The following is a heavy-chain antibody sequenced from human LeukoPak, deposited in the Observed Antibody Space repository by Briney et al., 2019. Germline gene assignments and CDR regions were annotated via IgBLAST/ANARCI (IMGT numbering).Heavy chain of an antibody. V-gene: IGHV4-61*01. CDR3: ARAVPAAFVYFDF. CDR1: GGSVSSGSYY. Sequence: SETLSLTCTVSGGSVSSGSYYWSWIRQSPGKGLEWIGYISYSGSTNYNPSLKSRVTVSADTSKNQFSLKLSSVTAADTAVYYCARAVPAAFVYFDFWGQGALGTVSS. J-gene: IGHJ4*02. D-gene: IGHD2-2*01. CDR2: ISYSGST.